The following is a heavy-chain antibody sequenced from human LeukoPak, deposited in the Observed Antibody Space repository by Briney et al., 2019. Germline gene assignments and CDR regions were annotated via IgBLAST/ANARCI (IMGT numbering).Heavy chain of an antibody. CDR3: ARVPPSSGWYEDAFDI. J-gene: IGHJ3*02. CDR2: IRYDGSNK. CDR1: GFTFSSYG. D-gene: IGHD6-19*01. Sequence: PGGSLRLSCAASGFTFSSYGMHWVRQAPGKGLEWVAFIRYDGSNKYYADSVKGRFTISRDNAKNSLYLQMNSLRAEDTAVYYCARVPPSSGWYEDAFDIWGQGTMVTVSS. V-gene: IGHV3-30*02.